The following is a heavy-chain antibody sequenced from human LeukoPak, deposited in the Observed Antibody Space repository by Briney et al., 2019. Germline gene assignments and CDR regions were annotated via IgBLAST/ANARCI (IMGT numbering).Heavy chain of an antibody. D-gene: IGHD3-22*01. CDR1: GFTFSSYE. Sequence: PGGSLRLSCAASGFTFSSYEMNWVRQAPGKGLEWVSYISSSGSTIYYADSVKGRFTISRDNAKNSLYLQMNSLRAEDTAVYYCARGGSSGYYTRGGYYLDYWGQGTLVTVSS. CDR2: ISSSGSTI. V-gene: IGHV3-48*03. J-gene: IGHJ4*02. CDR3: ARGGSSGYYTRGGYYLDY.